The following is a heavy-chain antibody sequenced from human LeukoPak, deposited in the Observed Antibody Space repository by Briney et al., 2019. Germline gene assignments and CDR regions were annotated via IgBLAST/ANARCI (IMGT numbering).Heavy chain of an antibody. Sequence: GGSLRLSCAASGFTFSSYGMHWVRQAPGKGLEWVAVISYDGSNKYYADSVKGRFTISRDNSKNTLYLQMNSLRAEDTAVYYCAKDQGGGYCSSTSCCMDWFDPWGQGTLVTVSS. CDR3: AKDQGGGYCSSTSCCMDWFDP. D-gene: IGHD2-2*01. CDR2: ISYDGSNK. CDR1: GFTFSSYG. V-gene: IGHV3-30*18. J-gene: IGHJ5*02.